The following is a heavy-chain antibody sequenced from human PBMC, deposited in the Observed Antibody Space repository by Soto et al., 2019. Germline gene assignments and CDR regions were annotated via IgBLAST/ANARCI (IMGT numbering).Heavy chain of an antibody. J-gene: IGHJ4*02. CDR2: IIPILGTA. CDR3: ARDLSDTAMAPNSDY. CDR1: GGTFSSYA. D-gene: IGHD5-18*01. V-gene: IGHV1-69*01. Sequence: QVQLVQSGAEVKKPGSSVKVSCKASGGTFSSYAISWVRQAPGQGLEWMGGIIPILGTANYAQKFQGRVTITADESTSTAYMELSSLRSEDTAVYYCARDLSDTAMAPNSDYWGQGTLVTVSS.